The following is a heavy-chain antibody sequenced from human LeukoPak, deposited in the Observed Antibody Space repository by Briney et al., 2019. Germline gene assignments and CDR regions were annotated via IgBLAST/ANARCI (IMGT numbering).Heavy chain of an antibody. J-gene: IGHJ4*02. CDR1: GGSISSYY. D-gene: IGHD6-19*01. V-gene: IGHV4-59*08. CDR2: IYYSGST. CDR3: ARHKLGSGPLFDY. Sequence: SETLSLTCTVSGGSISSYYWSWLRQPPGKGLEWIGYIYYSGSTNYNPSLKSRVTISVDTSKNHFSLKLSSVTAADTAVYYCARHKLGSGPLFDYWGQGTLVTVSS.